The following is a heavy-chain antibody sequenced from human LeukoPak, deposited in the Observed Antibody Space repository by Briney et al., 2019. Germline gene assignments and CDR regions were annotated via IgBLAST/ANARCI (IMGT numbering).Heavy chain of an antibody. CDR1: GGTFSSYA. Sequence: ASVKVSCKASGGTFSSYAISWVRQAPGQGLEWMGGIIPIFGTANYAQKFQGRVTITADKSTSTAYMELGSLRSEDTAVYYCASWQMTTVTTLAFDIWGQGTMVTVSS. V-gene: IGHV1-69*06. J-gene: IGHJ3*02. CDR2: IIPIFGTA. D-gene: IGHD4-17*01. CDR3: ASWQMTTVTTLAFDI.